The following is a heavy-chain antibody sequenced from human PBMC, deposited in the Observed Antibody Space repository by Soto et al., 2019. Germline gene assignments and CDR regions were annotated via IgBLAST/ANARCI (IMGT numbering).Heavy chain of an antibody. J-gene: IGHJ5*02. CDR1: GYRFTGYW. CDR3: ARLSLLNGYTKWFDP. D-gene: IGHD3-9*01. Sequence: GESLKISCRGSGYRFTGYWIIWVRQMPGKGLEWMGRIDPSDSYTNYSPSFQGHVTISADKSISTAYLQWSSLKASDTAMYYCARLSLLNGYTKWFDPWGQGTLVTVSS. V-gene: IGHV5-10-1*01. CDR2: IDPSDSYT.